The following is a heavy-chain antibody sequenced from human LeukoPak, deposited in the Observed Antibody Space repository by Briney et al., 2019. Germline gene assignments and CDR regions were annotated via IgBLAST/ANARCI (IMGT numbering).Heavy chain of an antibody. Sequence: GRSLRLSCAASGFTFSSYSMNWVRQAPGKGLGWVSSISSSSRYIYYADSVKGRFTISRDNAKNSLYLQMNILRAEDTAVHYRERDGYSSGWNVYYWGQGTLVTVSS. CDR2: ISSSSRYI. V-gene: IGHV3-21*01. CDR3: ERDGYSSGWNVYY. J-gene: IGHJ4*02. D-gene: IGHD6-19*01. CDR1: GFTFSSYS.